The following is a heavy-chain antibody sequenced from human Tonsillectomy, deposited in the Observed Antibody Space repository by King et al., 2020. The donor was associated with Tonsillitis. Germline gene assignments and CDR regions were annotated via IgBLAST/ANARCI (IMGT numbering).Heavy chain of an antibody. Sequence: VQLVESGGGLVQPGGSLRLACSASGFSFSYFTMHWVRQALGKGLEYVSAISSHGGIAYVAYSVQGRFTISRADSKNTLYVQMSSLRAEDTAVYYCVKLTYDSSAYPFWGQGTLVTVSS. CDR3: VKLTYDSSAYPF. D-gene: IGHD3-22*01. V-gene: IGHV3-64*05. J-gene: IGHJ4*02. CDR1: GFSFSYFT. CDR2: ISSHGGIA.